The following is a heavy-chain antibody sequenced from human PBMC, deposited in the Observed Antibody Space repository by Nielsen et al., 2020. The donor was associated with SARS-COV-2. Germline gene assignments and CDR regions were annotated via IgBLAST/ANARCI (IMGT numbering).Heavy chain of an antibody. V-gene: IGHV1-2*04. D-gene: IGHD3-10*01. J-gene: IGHJ6*02. CDR3: ARGGDYYGSGSYNYYYYGMDV. CDR2: INPNSGGT. Sequence: WVRQAPGQGLEWMGRINPNSGGTNYAQKFQGWVTMTRDTSISTAYMELSSLRSEDTAVYYCARGGDYYGSGSYNYYYYGMDVWGQGTTVTVSS.